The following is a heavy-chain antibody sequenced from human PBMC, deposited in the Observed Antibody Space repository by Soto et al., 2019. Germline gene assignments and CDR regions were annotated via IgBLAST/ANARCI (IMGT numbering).Heavy chain of an antibody. CDR3: VRGGLVVVTAILAFDI. V-gene: IGHV1-2*04. D-gene: IGHD2-21*02. CDR2: INPNSGGT. CDR1: GYTFTGYY. J-gene: IGHJ3*02. Sequence: ASVKVSCKASGYTFTGYYMHWVRQAPGQGLEWMGWINPNSGGTNYAQKFQGWVTMTRDTSISTAYMELSRLRSDDTAVYYCVRGGLVVVTAILAFDIWGQGTMVTVSS.